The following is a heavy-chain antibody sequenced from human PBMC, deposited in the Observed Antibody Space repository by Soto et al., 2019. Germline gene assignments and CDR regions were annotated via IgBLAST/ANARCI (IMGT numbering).Heavy chain of an antibody. J-gene: IGHJ4*02. CDR1: GGSISSYY. CDR2: IYYSGST. CDR3: VRILSFGGTFDY. D-gene: IGHD3-10*01. Sequence: PSETLSLTWTVSGGSISSYYRSWIRQPPGKGLEWIGYIYYSGSTNYNPSLKSRVTISVDTSKNQFSLKLSSVTAADTAVYYCVRILSFGGTFDYWGQGTLVTVSS. V-gene: IGHV4-59*01.